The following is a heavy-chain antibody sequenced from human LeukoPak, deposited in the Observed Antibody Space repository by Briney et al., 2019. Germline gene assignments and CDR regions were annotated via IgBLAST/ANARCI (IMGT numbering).Heavy chain of an antibody. CDR1: GFTFYA. J-gene: IGHJ4*02. CDR3: AKGRGILTGYGTVYYFDY. Sequence: GGSLRLSCAASGFTFYAMSWVRQAPGKGLEWVSAFSGSGGSTYYADSVKGRFTISRDISENTLYLQMNSLRVEDTAIYYCAKGRGILTGYGTVYYFDYWGQGTLVTVSS. V-gene: IGHV3-23*01. CDR2: FSGSGGST. D-gene: IGHD3-9*01.